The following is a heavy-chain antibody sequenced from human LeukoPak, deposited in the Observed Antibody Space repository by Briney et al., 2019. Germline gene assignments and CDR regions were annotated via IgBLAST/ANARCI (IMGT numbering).Heavy chain of an antibody. D-gene: IGHD5-18*01. CDR2: ISAYNGNT. CDR1: GYTFTSYG. J-gene: IGHJ4*02. V-gene: IGHV1-18*04. Sequence: GASVKVSCKASGYTFTSYGISWARQAPGQGLEWMGWISAYNGNTNYAQKLQGRVTMTTDTSTSTAYMELRSLRSDDTAVYYCARGGDTGPGLGMKIDYWGQGTLVTVSS. CDR3: ARGGDTGPGLGMKIDY.